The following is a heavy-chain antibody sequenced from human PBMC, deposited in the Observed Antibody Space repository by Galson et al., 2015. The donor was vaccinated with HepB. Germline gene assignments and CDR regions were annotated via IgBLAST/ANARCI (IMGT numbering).Heavy chain of an antibody. CDR1: GYTFTSYA. D-gene: IGHD3-22*01. CDR3: ARDYDDSSGYYYHQYNWFDP. J-gene: IGHJ5*02. CDR2: INAGNGNT. V-gene: IGHV1-3*01. Sequence: SVKVSCKASGYTFTSYAMHWVRQAPGQRLEWMGWINAGNGNTKYSQKFQGRVTITRDTSASTAYTELSSLRSEDTAVYYCARDYDDSSGYYYHQYNWFDPWGQGTLVTVSS.